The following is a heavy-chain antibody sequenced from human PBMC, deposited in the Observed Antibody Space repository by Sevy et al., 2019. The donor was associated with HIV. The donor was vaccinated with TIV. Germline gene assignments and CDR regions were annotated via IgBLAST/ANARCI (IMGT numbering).Heavy chain of an antibody. Sequence: GGSLRLSCAASGFTFSSYAMHWVRQAPGKGLEWVAVISYDGSNKYYADSVKGRFTISRDNSKNTLYLQMNSLRAVDTAVYYCARVYSGSYYGYAFDIWGQGTMVTVSS. V-gene: IGHV3-30-3*01. D-gene: IGHD1-26*01. J-gene: IGHJ3*02. CDR2: ISYDGSNK. CDR1: GFTFSSYA. CDR3: ARVYSGSYYGYAFDI.